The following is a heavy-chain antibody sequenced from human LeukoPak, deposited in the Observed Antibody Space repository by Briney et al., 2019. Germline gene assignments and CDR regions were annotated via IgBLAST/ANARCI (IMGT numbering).Heavy chain of an antibody. CDR1: GYTFTGFY. D-gene: IGHD1-1*01. V-gene: IGHV1-2*02. Sequence: ASVKVSCKASGYTFTGFYMHWVRQAPGQGLEWMGCINAASGGTNYAQKFQGRVTMTRDTSITTAYMELSSLRTDDTAVYYCAGDLERTNSHCGQGSL. CDR3: AGDLERTNSH. J-gene: IGHJ4*02. CDR2: INAASGGT.